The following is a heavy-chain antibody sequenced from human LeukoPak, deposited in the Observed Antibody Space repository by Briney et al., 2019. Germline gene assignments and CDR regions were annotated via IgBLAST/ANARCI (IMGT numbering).Heavy chain of an antibody. Sequence: HGESLKISCKGSGYSFTSYWISWVRQMPGKGLEWMGRIDPSDSYTNYSPSFQGPVTISADKSISTAYLQWSSLKASDTAMYYCARHVGYGDYEFDPWGQGTLVTVSS. V-gene: IGHV5-10-1*01. D-gene: IGHD4-17*01. CDR3: ARHVGYGDYEFDP. J-gene: IGHJ5*02. CDR2: IDPSDSYT. CDR1: GYSFTSYW.